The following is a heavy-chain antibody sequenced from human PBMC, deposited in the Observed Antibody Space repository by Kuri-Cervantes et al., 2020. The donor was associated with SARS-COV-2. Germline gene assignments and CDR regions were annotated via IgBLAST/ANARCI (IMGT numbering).Heavy chain of an antibody. Sequence: GESLKISCAASGFTFSDYYMSWIRQAPGKGLEWVSYISSSSSYTNYADSVKGRFTISRDNAKNSLYLQMNSLRAEDTAVYYCARDRSYYDSGGYYFDLWGQGALVTVSS. J-gene: IGHJ4*02. V-gene: IGHV3-11*06. CDR2: ISSSSSYT. CDR1: GFTFSDYY. CDR3: ARDRSYYDSGGYYFDL. D-gene: IGHD3-22*01.